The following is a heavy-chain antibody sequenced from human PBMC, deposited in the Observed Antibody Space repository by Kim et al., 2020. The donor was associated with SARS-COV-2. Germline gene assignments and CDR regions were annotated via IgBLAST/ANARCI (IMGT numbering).Heavy chain of an antibody. CDR2: IYTSGST. J-gene: IGHJ6*02. CDR3: ARDTRRLGEPALVRYYYYGMDV. V-gene: IGHV4-61*02. Sequence: SETLSLTCTVSGGSISSGSYYWSWIRQPAGKGLEWIGRIYTSGSTNYNPSLKSRVTISVDTSKNQFSLKLSSVTAADTAVYYCARDTRRLGEPALVRYYYYGMDVWGQGTTVTVSS. D-gene: IGHD6-13*01. CDR1: GGSISSGSYY.